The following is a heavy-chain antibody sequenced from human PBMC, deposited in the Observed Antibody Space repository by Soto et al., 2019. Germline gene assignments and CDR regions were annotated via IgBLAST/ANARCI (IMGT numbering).Heavy chain of an antibody. CDR1: GFRFSNYG. Sequence: QDQLMQSGAEVKKPGASLKVSCKGSGFRFSNYGISWVRQAPGQGLEWLGWISGHNGDTKYAQNLQGRVTMTADTSTSKDYMELRSMTSDDTAVYYCARERGTYFNYYYGMDVWGQGTTVTVSS. CDR3: ARERGTYFNYYYGMDV. J-gene: IGHJ6*02. V-gene: IGHV1-18*01. D-gene: IGHD1-26*01. CDR2: ISGHNGDT.